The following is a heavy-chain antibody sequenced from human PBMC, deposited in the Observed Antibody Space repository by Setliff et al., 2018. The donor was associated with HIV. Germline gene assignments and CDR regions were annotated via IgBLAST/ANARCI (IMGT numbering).Heavy chain of an antibody. V-gene: IGHV1-18*01. Sequence: ASVKVSCKTSGYTFTNYALNWVRQAPGQGLEWMGWITADNGNTNYAQRFKGRVTMTSDTSTSTAYMELRSLRSDDTAVYYCARFSSSWPYYFDYWGQGMLVTVSS. J-gene: IGHJ4*02. D-gene: IGHD6-13*01. CDR2: ITADNGNT. CDR1: GYTFTNYA. CDR3: ARFSSSWPYYFDY.